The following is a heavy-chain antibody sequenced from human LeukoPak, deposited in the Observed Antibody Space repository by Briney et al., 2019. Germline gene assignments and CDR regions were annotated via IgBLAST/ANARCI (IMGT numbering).Heavy chain of an antibody. CDR2: INPSGGST. CDR3: ARCPGQMTYSSSWSDY. CDR1: GYTFTSYY. V-gene: IGHV1-46*01. D-gene: IGHD6-13*01. J-gene: IGHJ4*02. Sequence: ASVKVSCKASGYTFTSYYMHWVRQAPGEGLEWMGIINPSGGSTSYAQKFQGRVTMTRDTSTSTVYMELSSLRSEDTAVYYCARCPGQMTYSSSWSDYWGQGTLVTVSS.